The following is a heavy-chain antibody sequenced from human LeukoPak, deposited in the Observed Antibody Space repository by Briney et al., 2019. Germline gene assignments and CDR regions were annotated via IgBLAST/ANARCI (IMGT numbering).Heavy chain of an antibody. D-gene: IGHD5-12*01. CDR1: GFTFSSYA. J-gene: IGHJ4*02. Sequence: GGSLRLSCAASGFTFSSYAMSWVRQAPGKGLEWVSAISGSGGSTYYADSVKGRFTISRDNSKNTLYLQINSLRAEDTAIYYCARDRPHSGYDFDSWGQGTLVTVSS. CDR3: ARDRPHSGYDFDS. CDR2: ISGSGGST. V-gene: IGHV3-23*01.